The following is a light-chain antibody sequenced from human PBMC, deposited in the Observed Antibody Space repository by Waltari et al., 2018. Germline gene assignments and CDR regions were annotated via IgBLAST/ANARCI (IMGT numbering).Light chain of an antibody. CDR3: SAWDDCLSGPV. Sequence: QSVLTQPPSVSGTPGQGVTISCSGSSSNIGTNYVYWYQQLPRTAPNLLIFRNDQRASGVPARFSASKSGTTASLAISGLRSEDEADYYCSAWDDCLSGPVFGGGTKLTVL. J-gene: IGLJ3*02. V-gene: IGLV1-47*01. CDR1: SSNIGTNY. CDR2: RND.